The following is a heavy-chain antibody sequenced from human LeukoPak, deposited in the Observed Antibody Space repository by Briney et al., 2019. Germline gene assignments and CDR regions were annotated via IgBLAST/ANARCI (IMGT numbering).Heavy chain of an antibody. J-gene: IGHJ6*02. V-gene: IGHV3-66*01. D-gene: IGHD4-23*01. CDR2: IYSGCST. CDR3: ARGNRWRYGMDV. Sequence: GGSLRLSCAASGFTVSSNYMSWVRQAPGKGLEGVSVIYSGCSTYYADSVKGRFTISRDNSKNTLYLQMNSLRAEDTAVYYCARGNRWRYGMDVWGQGTTVTVSS. CDR1: GFTVSSNY.